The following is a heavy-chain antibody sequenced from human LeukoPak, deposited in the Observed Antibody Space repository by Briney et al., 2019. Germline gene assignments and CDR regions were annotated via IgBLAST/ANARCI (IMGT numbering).Heavy chain of an antibody. V-gene: IGHV3-30-3*01. CDR2: ISYDGSNK. J-gene: IGHJ4*02. D-gene: IGHD2-21*01. CDR1: GFTFSSYA. CDR3: AKGSFRFHDFDY. Sequence: GRSLRLSCAASGFTFSSYAMHWVRQAPGKGLEWVAVISYDGSNKYYADSVKGRFTISRDNSKNTLYLQMNSLRAEDTAVYYCAKGSFRFHDFDYWGQGTLVTVSS.